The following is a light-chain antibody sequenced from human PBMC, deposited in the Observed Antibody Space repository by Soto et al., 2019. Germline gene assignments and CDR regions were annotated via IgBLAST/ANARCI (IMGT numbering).Light chain of an antibody. Sequence: QSALTQPASVSGSPGQSITISCTGTNSDIGGYNYVSWYQHHPGKAPKLMIYDVSYRPSGVSNRFSGSKSGNTASLTISGLQTEDEAHYYCSSYTSSPTRVFGGGTKLTVL. V-gene: IGLV2-14*01. CDR3: SSYTSSPTRV. J-gene: IGLJ3*02. CDR2: DVS. CDR1: NSDIGGYNY.